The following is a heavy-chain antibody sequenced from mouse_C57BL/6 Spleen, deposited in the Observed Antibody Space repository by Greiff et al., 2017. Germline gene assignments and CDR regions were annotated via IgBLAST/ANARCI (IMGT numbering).Heavy chain of an antibody. J-gene: IGHJ4*01. V-gene: IGHV1-82*01. Sequence: VQLQQSGPELVKPGASVKISCKASGYAFSSSWMNWVKQRPGKGLEWIGRIYPGDGDTNYNGKFKGKATLTADKSSSTAYMQLSSLTSEDSAVXFCARMVVAPYYAMDYWGQGTSVTVSS. CDR1: GYAFSSSW. D-gene: IGHD1-1*01. CDR3: ARMVVAPYYAMDY. CDR2: IYPGDGDT.